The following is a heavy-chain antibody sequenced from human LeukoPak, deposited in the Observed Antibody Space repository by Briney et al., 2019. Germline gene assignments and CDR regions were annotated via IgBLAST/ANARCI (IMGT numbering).Heavy chain of an antibody. V-gene: IGHV3-11*01. CDR3: AKLFGSSSWYNTFYYYGMDV. J-gene: IGHJ6*02. Sequence: GGSLRLSCAASGFTFSDYYMTWIRQAPGKGLEWVSYISSSGSTIYYAHTVKGRFTISRHSSKNTLYLQMNSLRAEDTAVYYCAKLFGSSSWYNTFYYYGMDVWGQGTTVTVSS. CDR1: GFTFSDYY. CDR2: ISSSGSTI. D-gene: IGHD6-13*01.